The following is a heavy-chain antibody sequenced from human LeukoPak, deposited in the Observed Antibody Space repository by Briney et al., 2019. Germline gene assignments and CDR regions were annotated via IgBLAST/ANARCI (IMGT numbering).Heavy chain of an antibody. V-gene: IGHV4-39*07. CDR3: ARAINSGWSWNFDY. CDR1: GGSISSSSYY. J-gene: IGHJ4*02. CDR2: IYYSGST. Sequence: PSETLSLTCTVSGGSISSSSYYWGWIRQPPGKGLEWIGSIYYSGSTYYNPSLKSRVTISVDTSKNQFSLKLSSVTAADTAVYYCARAINSGWSWNFDYWGQGTLVTVSS. D-gene: IGHD6-19*01.